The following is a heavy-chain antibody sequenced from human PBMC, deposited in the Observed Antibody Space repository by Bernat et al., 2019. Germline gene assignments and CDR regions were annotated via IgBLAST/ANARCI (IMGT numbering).Heavy chain of an antibody. V-gene: IGHV4-34*01. Sequence: QVQLQQWGAGLLKPSETLSLTCAVYGGSFSGYYWSWIRQPPGKGLEWIGSIYYSGSTYYNPSLKSRVTISVDTSKNQFSLKLSSVTAADTAVYYCARHRAVARVYFYGMDVWGQGTTVTVSS. CDR3: ARHRAVARVYFYGMDV. CDR2: IYYSGST. CDR1: GGSFSGYY. D-gene: IGHD6-19*01. J-gene: IGHJ6*02.